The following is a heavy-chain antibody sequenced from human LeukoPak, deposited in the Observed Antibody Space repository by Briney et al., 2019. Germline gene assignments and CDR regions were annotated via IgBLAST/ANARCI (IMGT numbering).Heavy chain of an antibody. V-gene: IGHV4-59*08. J-gene: IGHJ5*02. CDR2: IYYSGAA. CDR3: ARRIANRNWFDP. Sequence: SETLSLTCTVSGVSISSYYWSWIRQPPGKGLEWIGYIYYSGAAHCNPSLKSRVTISVDTSNNQFSLMLSSVTAADTAVYYCARRIANRNWFDPWGQGTLVTVSS. CDR1: GVSISSYY. D-gene: IGHD1/OR15-1a*01.